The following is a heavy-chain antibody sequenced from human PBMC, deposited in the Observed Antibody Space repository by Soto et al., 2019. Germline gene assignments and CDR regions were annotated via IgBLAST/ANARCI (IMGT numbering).Heavy chain of an antibody. Sequence: QVQLVQSGAEVKKPGASVKVSCKASGYTFTGYYMHWVRQAPGQGLEWMGWINPNSGDTNYAQKFQGWVTMTRDTSISTAYMELSRLRSDDTAVYYCARGIAAAGTVYYYYGMDVWGQGTTVTVSS. CDR3: ARGIAAAGTVYYYYGMDV. CDR2: INPNSGDT. D-gene: IGHD6-13*01. V-gene: IGHV1-2*04. CDR1: GYTFTGYY. J-gene: IGHJ6*02.